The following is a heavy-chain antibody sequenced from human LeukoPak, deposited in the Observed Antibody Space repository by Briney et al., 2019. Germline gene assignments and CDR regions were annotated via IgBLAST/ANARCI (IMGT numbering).Heavy chain of an antibody. Sequence: SETLSLTCTVSGGSISSYYWSWIRQPPGKGLEWIGYIYYSGSTNYNPSLKSRVTISVDTSKNQFSLKLSSVTAADTAVYYCARDTRYPNSSSWLGYYYYYMDVWGKGTTVTVSS. J-gene: IGHJ6*03. CDR3: ARDTRYPNSSSWLGYYYYYMDV. CDR2: IYYSGST. CDR1: GGSISSYY. D-gene: IGHD6-13*01. V-gene: IGHV4-59*12.